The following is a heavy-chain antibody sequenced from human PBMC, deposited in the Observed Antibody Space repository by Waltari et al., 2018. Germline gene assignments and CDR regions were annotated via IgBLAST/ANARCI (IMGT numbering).Heavy chain of an antibody. D-gene: IGHD2-15*01. J-gene: IGHJ4*02. CDR2: IYYSGST. V-gene: IGHV4-39*07. CDR3: ASPDSQGVNY. CDR1: GGSISSSSSY. Sequence: QLQLQESGPGLVKPSETLSLTCTVSGGSISSSSSYWGWIRQPPGKGLEWIGSIYYSGSTYYNPSLKSRVTISVDTSKNQFSLKLSSVTAADTAVYYCASPDSQGVNYWGQGTLVTVSS.